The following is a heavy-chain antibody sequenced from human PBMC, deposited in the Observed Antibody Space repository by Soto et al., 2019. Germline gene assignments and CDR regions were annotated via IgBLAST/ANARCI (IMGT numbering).Heavy chain of an antibody. Sequence: QVQLLQSGAEVKKPGASVRVSCKASGYSFTRFGISWVRQAPGQGLEWVGRISTYNGNTKYAQKLEGGVTVSTDTSTSTAYMEPRSLRSYETAVYYCARDPPYNTSPQVFDYLGQGTLLTVSS. CDR3: ARDPPYNTSPQVFDY. CDR2: ISTYNGNT. CDR1: GYSFTRFG. V-gene: IGHV1-18*01. J-gene: IGHJ4*02. D-gene: IGHD1-20*01.